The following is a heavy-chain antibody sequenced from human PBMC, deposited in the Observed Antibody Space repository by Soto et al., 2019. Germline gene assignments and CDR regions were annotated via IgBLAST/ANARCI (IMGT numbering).Heavy chain of an antibody. CDR1: GFTFSNSG. Sequence: GGSLRLSCTASGFTFSNSGMNWVRQAPGKGLEWVSTISGDGVNTHYADSVKGRFTISRDNSKNTVFLQMNNLRPEDTAMYFCGRDAGISDEMFDYWGRGTQVTVSS. CDR2: ISGDGVNT. CDR3: GRDAGISDEMFDY. V-gene: IGHV3-23*01. J-gene: IGHJ4*02. D-gene: IGHD6-13*01.